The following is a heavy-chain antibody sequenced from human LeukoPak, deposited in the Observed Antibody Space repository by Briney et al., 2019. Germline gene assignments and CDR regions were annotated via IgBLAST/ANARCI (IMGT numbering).Heavy chain of an antibody. CDR2: IGTAGDT. Sequence: GGSLRLSCAASGFTFSSYDMHWVRQATGKGLEWVSAIGTAGDTYYPGSVKGRFTISRENAKSSLYLQMNSLRAGDTAVYYCARLAGGSPERNFDLWGRGTLVTVSS. D-gene: IGHD2-15*01. J-gene: IGHJ2*01. V-gene: IGHV3-13*01. CDR1: GFTFSSYD. CDR3: ARLAGGSPERNFDL.